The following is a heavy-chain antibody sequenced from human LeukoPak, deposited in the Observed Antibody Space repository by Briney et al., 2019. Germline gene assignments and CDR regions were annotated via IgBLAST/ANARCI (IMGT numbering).Heavy chain of an antibody. CDR2: IYVGDSDT. V-gene: IGHV5-51*01. D-gene: IGHD3-22*01. CDR1: GYIFTNYW. CDR3: ARRYYYDSSGWAFDY. Sequence: GESLKISCKGSGYIFTNYWIGWVRQMPGKGLEWMGIIYVGDSDTTYSPSFEGQVTISADKSISTAYLQWSSLKASDTAMYYCARRYYYDSSGWAFDYWGQGTLVTVSS. J-gene: IGHJ4*02.